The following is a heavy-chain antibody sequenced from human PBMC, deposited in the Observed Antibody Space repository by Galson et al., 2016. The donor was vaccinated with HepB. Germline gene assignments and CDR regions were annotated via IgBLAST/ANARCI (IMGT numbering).Heavy chain of an antibody. Sequence: SLRLSCAASGFTFSTYGFHWVRQAPGKGLEWVAVISYDGRDKYYADSVKGRFTISRDNSRNMVYLEMNSLRPEDTAVYYCARDPYGDNDAFDIWGQGTMVSVSS. D-gene: IGHD4-17*01. CDR1: GFTFSTYG. J-gene: IGHJ3*02. CDR3: ARDPYGDNDAFDI. V-gene: IGHV3-30*03. CDR2: ISYDGRDK.